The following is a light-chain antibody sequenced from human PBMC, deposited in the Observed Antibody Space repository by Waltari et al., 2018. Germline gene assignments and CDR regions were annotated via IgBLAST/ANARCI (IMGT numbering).Light chain of an antibody. CDR2: LVS. CDR3: LRGTHWPPHT. CDR1: QSLVHSNGNTY. J-gene: IGKJ2*01. V-gene: IGKV2-30*02. Sequence: DVVLTQSPLSLPVTLGQSASISCRSSQSLVHSNGNTYLNWFHQRPGQSPRRLIYLVSNRASGVPARFSGSGSDTDFTLKINRVEAEDVGIYYCLRGTHWPPHTFGQGTKVEI.